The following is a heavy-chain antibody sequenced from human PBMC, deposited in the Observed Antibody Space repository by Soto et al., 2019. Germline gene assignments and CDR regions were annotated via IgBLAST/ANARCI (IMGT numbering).Heavy chain of an antibody. J-gene: IGHJ4*02. CDR1: GGSLGSSRYY. D-gene: IGHD6-13*01. CDR3: ASIAAPGTTHFDF. Sequence: SETLSLTCTVSGGSLGSSRYYWGWIRQSPGKGLEWIGNIYYSGNTFYNPSLKSRVTISVDTSKNQFYLHLSSVTAADTAIFYCASIAAPGTTHFDFWGQGTLVTVSS. V-gene: IGHV4-39*01. CDR2: IYYSGNT.